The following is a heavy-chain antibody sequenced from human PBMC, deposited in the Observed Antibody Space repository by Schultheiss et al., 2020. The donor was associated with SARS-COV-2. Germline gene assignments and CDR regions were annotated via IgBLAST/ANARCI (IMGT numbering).Heavy chain of an antibody. V-gene: IGHV3-53*01. Sequence: GGSPRLSCAASGFTFSNAWMNWVRQAPGKGLEWVSVIYSGGSTYYADSVKGPFTISRDNPKNTLYLQMNSLRAEDTAVYYCAKGTMITFGGVIDPIGYWGQGTLVTVSS. CDR3: AKGTMITFGGVIDPIGY. CDR2: IYSGGST. CDR1: GFTFSNAW. J-gene: IGHJ4*02. D-gene: IGHD3-16*02.